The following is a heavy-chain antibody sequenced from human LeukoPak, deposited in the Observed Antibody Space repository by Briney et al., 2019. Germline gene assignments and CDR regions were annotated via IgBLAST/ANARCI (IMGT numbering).Heavy chain of an antibody. J-gene: IGHJ4*02. CDR2: INPSGGST. CDR3: ARGSGYGDYGDY. V-gene: IGHV1-46*01. Sequence: ASVKVSCKASGYTFTSYDINWVRQAPGQGLEWMGIINPSGGSTSYAQKFQGRVTMTRDTSTSTVYMELSSLRSEDTAVYYCARGSGYGDYGDYWGQGTLITVSS. D-gene: IGHD4-17*01. CDR1: GYTFTSYD.